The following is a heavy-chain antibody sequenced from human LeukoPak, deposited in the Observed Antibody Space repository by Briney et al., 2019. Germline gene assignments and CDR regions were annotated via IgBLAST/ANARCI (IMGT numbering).Heavy chain of an antibody. Sequence: GGSLRLSCAASGFTFSTYAMNWVRQAPGRGLEWVSVITGSGDSTYYADSVKGRFTISRDNSKDTLYLQMNSLRAEDTAVYYCARDRVPYDYDSSGNWFDSWGQGILVTVSS. J-gene: IGHJ5*01. CDR3: ARDRVPYDYDSSGNWFDS. D-gene: IGHD3-22*01. CDR1: GFTFSTYA. CDR2: ITGSGDST. V-gene: IGHV3-23*01.